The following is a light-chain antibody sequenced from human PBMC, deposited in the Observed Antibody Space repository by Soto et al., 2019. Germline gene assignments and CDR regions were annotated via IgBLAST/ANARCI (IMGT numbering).Light chain of an antibody. Sequence: QSVLTQPPSASGSPGQSVTVSCAGTSRDVGAYSSVAWYQQHPGKAPKLIIYEATKRPSGVPDRFSGARSGNTAFLTVSGLQADDEADYYCSAHAGSNNYVFGTGTKVTVL. CDR3: SAHAGSNNYV. CDR2: EAT. CDR1: SRDVGAYSS. V-gene: IGLV2-8*01. J-gene: IGLJ1*01.